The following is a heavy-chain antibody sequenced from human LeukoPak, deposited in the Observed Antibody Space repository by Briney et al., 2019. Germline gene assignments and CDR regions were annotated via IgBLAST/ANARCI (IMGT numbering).Heavy chain of an antibody. Sequence: GGSLRLSCAASGFSFNTYWMSWVRQVPGKGLEWVANINEDGSAKYYVGSVVGRFTISRDNAKNSLYLQMNSLRAEDTALYYCGKDISAGGMDVWGQGTTVTVSS. J-gene: IGHJ6*02. CDR3: GKDISAGGMDV. CDR2: INEDGSAK. D-gene: IGHD3-10*01. CDR1: GFSFNTYW. V-gene: IGHV3-7*03.